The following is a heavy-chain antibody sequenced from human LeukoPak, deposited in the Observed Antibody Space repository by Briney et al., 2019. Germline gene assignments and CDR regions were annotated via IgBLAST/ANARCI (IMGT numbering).Heavy chain of an antibody. Sequence: GRSLRLSCAASGFTFDDYAMYWVRQAPGKGLEWVSGISWNSGSIGYADSVKGRFTISRDNAKNSPYLQMNSLRAEDMALYYCAKVAFGGIAVAGPFDYWGQGTLVTVSS. V-gene: IGHV3-9*03. J-gene: IGHJ4*02. CDR2: ISWNSGSI. D-gene: IGHD6-19*01. CDR3: AKVAFGGIAVAGPFDY. CDR1: GFTFDDYA.